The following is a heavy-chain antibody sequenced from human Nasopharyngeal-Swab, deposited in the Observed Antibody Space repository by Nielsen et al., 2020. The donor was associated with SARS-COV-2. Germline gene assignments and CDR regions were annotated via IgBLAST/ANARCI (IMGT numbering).Heavy chain of an antibody. CDR1: GGSISSYY. CDR3: AREVVGGLVDS. CDR2: FYYSGIT. V-gene: IGHV4-59*12. Sequence: GSLRLSCTVSGGSISSYYWSWIRQSPGKGLEWIGYFYYSGITNYSPSLQSRVTIVIDTSKNQFSLKLNSVTAADTAVYYCAREVVGGLVDSWGQGTLVTVSS. D-gene: IGHD1-26*01. J-gene: IGHJ4*02.